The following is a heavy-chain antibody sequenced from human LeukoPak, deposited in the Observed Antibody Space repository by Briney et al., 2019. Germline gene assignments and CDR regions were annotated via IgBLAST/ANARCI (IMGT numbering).Heavy chain of an antibody. CDR2: VYSGGST. V-gene: IGHV3-53*01. CDR1: GFTVSSNY. J-gene: IGHJ2*01. Sequence: GGSLRLTCAASGFTVSSNYMCWVRQAPGKGLEWVSVVYSGGSTYYADSVKGRFTISRDNSKNTLYLQMNSLRAEDTAVYYCARGLEQWLAPGWYFDLWGRGTLVTVSS. D-gene: IGHD6-19*01. CDR3: ARGLEQWLAPGWYFDL.